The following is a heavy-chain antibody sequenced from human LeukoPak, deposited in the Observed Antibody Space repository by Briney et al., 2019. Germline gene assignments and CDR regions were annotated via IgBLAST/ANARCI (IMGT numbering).Heavy chain of an antibody. CDR1: GFTVSSNY. Sequence: PGGSLRLSCAASGFTVSSNYMSWVRQAPGKGLEWVSVIYSGGGTYYADSVKGRFTISRDNSKNTLYLQMNSLRAEDTAVYYCAREVTVASDDYYYYYGMDVWGQGTTVTVSS. J-gene: IGHJ6*02. D-gene: IGHD2-15*01. V-gene: IGHV3-66*01. CDR2: IYSGGGT. CDR3: AREVTVASDDYYYYYGMDV.